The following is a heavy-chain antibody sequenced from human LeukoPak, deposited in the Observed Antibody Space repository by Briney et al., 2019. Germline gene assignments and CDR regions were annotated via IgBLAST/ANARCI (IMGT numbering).Heavy chain of an antibody. CDR3: AKDREGSAMISGVFDL. CDR2: ISGSGGHT. J-gene: IGHJ2*01. CDR1: GFTFTSYA. Sequence: GGSLRLSCTASGFTFTSYAMTWVRQAPGKGLEWVSGISGSGGHTYNADSVEGRFTISRDNSKNTVSLQLSSLRVEDTAVYFCAKDREGSAMISGVFDLWGRGTLVTVSS. V-gene: IGHV3-23*01. D-gene: IGHD3/OR15-3a*01.